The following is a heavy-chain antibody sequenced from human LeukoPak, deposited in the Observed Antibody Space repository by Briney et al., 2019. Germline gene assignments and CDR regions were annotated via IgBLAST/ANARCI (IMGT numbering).Heavy chain of an antibody. CDR3: ARGLAAAGTFDY. J-gene: IGHJ4*02. D-gene: IGHD6-13*01. V-gene: IGHV3-48*03. CDR2: ISSSGSTI. CDR1: GFTFSSYE. Sequence: GGSLRLSCAASGFTFSSYEMNWVRQAPGKGLEWVSYISSSGSTIYYADSVKGRFTISRDNAKNSLYLQMNSLRAEDTAVYYCARGLAAAGTFDYWGQGTLVTVSS.